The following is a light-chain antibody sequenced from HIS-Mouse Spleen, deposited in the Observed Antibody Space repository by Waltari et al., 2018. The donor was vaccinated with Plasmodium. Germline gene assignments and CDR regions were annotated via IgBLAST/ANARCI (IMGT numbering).Light chain of an antibody. Sequence: SYELTQPPSVSVSPGQTARIISSGDALPKKYAYWYQQKSGQAPGLVLYEDSKRPSGIPGRFSGSSSGTMATLTSSGAQVDDEADYYCYSTDSSGNHRVFGGGTKLTGL. J-gene: IGLJ3*02. V-gene: IGLV3-10*01. CDR3: YSTDSSGNHRV. CDR1: ALPKKY. CDR2: EDS.